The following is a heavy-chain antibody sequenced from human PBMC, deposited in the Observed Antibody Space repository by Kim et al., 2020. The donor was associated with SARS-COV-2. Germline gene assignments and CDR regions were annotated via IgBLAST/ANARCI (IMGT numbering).Heavy chain of an antibody. Sequence: GGSLRLSCAASGFTFSSYGMHWVRQAPGKGLEWVAVIWYDGRNKYYADSVKGRFTISRDNSKNTLYLQMNSLRAEDTAVYYCARGQLWIHPSVDAFDIWGQGARVTVSS. J-gene: IGHJ3*02. CDR3: ARGQLWIHPSVDAFDI. CDR1: GFTFSSYG. V-gene: IGHV3-33*01. CDR2: IWYDGRNK. D-gene: IGHD5-18*01.